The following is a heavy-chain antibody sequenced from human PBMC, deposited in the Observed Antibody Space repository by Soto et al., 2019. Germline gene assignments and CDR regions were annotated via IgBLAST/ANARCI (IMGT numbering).Heavy chain of an antibody. Sequence: QVQLVQSGAEVKKPGASVKVSCKASGYTFTSYDINWVRQATGQGLEWMGWMNPNSGNTGYAQKFQGRVTMTRNTSLSTADMELSSLRSENTAVYYCARPIFYGSGSPTVYYYGMDVWGQGTTVTVSS. J-gene: IGHJ6*02. CDR1: GYTFTSYD. CDR2: MNPNSGNT. CDR3: ARPIFYGSGSPTVYYYGMDV. V-gene: IGHV1-8*01. D-gene: IGHD3-10*01.